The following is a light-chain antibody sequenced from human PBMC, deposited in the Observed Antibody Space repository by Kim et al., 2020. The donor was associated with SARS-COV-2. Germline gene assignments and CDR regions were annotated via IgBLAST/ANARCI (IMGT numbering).Light chain of an antibody. CDR2: QDS. CDR1: KLVDTY. Sequence: VSQGQTATITGAGDKLVDTYACRYQQKPGQSPVLVIYQDSKRPSGIPDRFSGANSGKTATLTTSGTQPMDEADYYCQACDSSTYYVFATGTKFTFL. J-gene: IGLJ1*01. V-gene: IGLV3-1*01. CDR3: QACDSSTYYV.